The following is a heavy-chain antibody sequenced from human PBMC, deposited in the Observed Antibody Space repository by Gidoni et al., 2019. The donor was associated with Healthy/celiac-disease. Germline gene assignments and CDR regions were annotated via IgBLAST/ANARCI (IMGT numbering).Heavy chain of an antibody. CDR2: IYYSGST. V-gene: IGHV4-31*03. CDR1: GGSISSGGYY. J-gene: IGHJ4*02. Sequence: QVQLQESGPGLVKPSQTLSLTCTVSGGSISSGGYYWSWIRQHPGKGLEWSGYIYYSGSTYYNPSLKSRVTISVDTSKNQFSLKLSSVTAADTAVYYCARFETEINYYDSSGYYSHFDYWGQGTLVTVSS. D-gene: IGHD3-22*01. CDR3: ARFETEINYYDSSGYYSHFDY.